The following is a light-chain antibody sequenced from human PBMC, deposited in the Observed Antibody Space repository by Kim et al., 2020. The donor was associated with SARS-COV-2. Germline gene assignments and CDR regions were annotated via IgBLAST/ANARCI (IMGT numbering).Light chain of an antibody. V-gene: IGKV3D-7*01. CDR1: QSVNSSI. Sequence: SPGERAPPSCGASQSVNSSIISWFQQKPGQAPRLVINGASTRATGIPARFSGSGSGTGFTLTISSLQPEDFAVYYCQQDREYPATFCPGTKVDIK. CDR2: GAS. J-gene: IGKJ3*01. CDR3: QQDREYPAT.